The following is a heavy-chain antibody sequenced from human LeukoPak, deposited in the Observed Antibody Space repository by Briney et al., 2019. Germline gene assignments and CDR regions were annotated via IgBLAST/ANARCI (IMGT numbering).Heavy chain of an antibody. Sequence: GGSLRLSCAASGFTFSSYSMNWVRQAPGKGLEWVSYISSSGSTIYYADSVKGRFTISRDNAKNSLYLQMNSLRAEDTAVYYCARGYSYGHTYYYYYYMDVWGKGTTVTVSS. D-gene: IGHD5-18*01. V-gene: IGHV3-48*01. J-gene: IGHJ6*03. CDR1: GFTFSSYS. CDR3: ARGYSYGHTYYYYYYMDV. CDR2: ISSSGSTI.